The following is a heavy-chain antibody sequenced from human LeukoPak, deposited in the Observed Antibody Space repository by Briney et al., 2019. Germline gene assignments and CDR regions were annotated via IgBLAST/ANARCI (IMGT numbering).Heavy chain of an antibody. J-gene: IGHJ4*02. V-gene: IGHV4-30-4*08. Sequence: SETLPLTCTVSGGSISSSSYYWGRIRQPPGKGLEWIGYIFYTGSTYYNPSLRSRVAMSLDTSKNQFSLKLTSVTAADTAVYYCAVLRLGDLSSYYFDYWGQGTLVTVSS. CDR2: IFYTGST. CDR3: AVLRLGDLSSYYFDY. D-gene: IGHD3-16*02. CDR1: GGSISSSSYY.